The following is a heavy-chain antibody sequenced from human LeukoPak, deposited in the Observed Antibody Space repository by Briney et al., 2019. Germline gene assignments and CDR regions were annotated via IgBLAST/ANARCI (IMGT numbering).Heavy chain of an antibody. V-gene: IGHV3-48*01. Sequence: GGSLRLSCAASGFTFSSYSMNWVRQAPGKGLEWVSYISSSGRTIYYADSVRGRFTISRDNAKNSLYLQMNSLRAEDTAVYYCARDLYGDYVVNYWGQGTLVTVSS. CDR1: GFTFSSYS. D-gene: IGHD4-17*01. CDR3: ARDLYGDYVVNY. CDR2: ISSSGRTI. J-gene: IGHJ4*02.